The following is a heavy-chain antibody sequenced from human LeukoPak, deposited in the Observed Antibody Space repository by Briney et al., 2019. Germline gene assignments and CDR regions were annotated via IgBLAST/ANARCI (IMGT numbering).Heavy chain of an antibody. CDR1: GGTFNSYA. D-gene: IGHD3-22*01. Sequence: SVKVSCKASGGTFNSYAITWVRQAPGQGLEWMGGIIPIFGTANYAQKFQGRVTITADESTSTAYMELSSLRSEDTAVYYCARESELYYYDSSGYAVVWFDPWGQGTLVTVSS. CDR2: IIPIFGTA. J-gene: IGHJ5*02. CDR3: ARESELYYYDSSGYAVVWFDP. V-gene: IGHV1-69*13.